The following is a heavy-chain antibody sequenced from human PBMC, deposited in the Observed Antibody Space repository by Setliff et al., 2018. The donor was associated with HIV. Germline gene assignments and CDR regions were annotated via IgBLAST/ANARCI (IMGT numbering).Heavy chain of an antibody. Sequence: GESLKISCKTSGYNFATYYITWVRQMPGKGLEWIGRINPGDSDTGYSPSFQGQVTISADKSISTTYLQWNSLKASDTAMYYCTRRRRAPGTEDFEAYWGQGTLVTSPQ. CDR1: GYNFATYY. CDR3: TRRRRAPGTEDFEAY. D-gene: IGHD1-26*01. V-gene: IGHV5-51*01. CDR2: INPGDSDT. J-gene: IGHJ4*02.